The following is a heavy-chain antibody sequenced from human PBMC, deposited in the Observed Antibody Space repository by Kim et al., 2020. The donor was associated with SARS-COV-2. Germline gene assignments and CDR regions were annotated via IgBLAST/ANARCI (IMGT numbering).Heavy chain of an antibody. CDR3: AKGDTSAYYLYYFDY. CDR2: ITAGGGGR. V-gene: IGHV3-23*01. J-gene: IGHJ4*02. CDR1: GFTFSNYA. Sequence: GGSLRLSCAASGFTFSNYAMTWVRQAPGKGLEWVSAITAGGGGRNYGDSVKGRFTISRDNSKNTLYLQMNSLRAEDTAVYYCAKGDTSAYYLYYFDYWGQGTLVTVSS. D-gene: IGHD3-22*01.